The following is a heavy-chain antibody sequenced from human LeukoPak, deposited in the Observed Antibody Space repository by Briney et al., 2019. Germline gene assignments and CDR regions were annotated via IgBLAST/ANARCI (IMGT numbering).Heavy chain of an antibody. Sequence: PSETLSLTCAVYGGSFSGYYWSWIRQPPGKGLEWIGEINHSGSTNYNPSLKSRVTISVDTAKNQFSLKLNSVTATDTAVYYCARMSNSSPIIDYWGQGTLVTVSS. CDR3: ARMSNSSPIIDY. J-gene: IGHJ4*02. CDR2: INHSGST. D-gene: IGHD6-13*01. V-gene: IGHV4-34*01. CDR1: GGSFSGYY.